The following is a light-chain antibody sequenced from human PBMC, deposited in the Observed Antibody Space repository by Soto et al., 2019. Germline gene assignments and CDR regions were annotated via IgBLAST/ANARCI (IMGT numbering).Light chain of an antibody. Sequence: EIGLTQSPGTRSLSPGERATLSCSASQSVSNVYLAWYQQKPGQAPRLLIYDASNRATGIPDRFSGSGSGTDFTLTISRLEPEEFAVYYCQQSGSSPRTFGQGPKMEIK. CDR1: QSVSNVY. CDR3: QQSGSSPRT. J-gene: IGKJ2*01. CDR2: DAS. V-gene: IGKV3-20*01.